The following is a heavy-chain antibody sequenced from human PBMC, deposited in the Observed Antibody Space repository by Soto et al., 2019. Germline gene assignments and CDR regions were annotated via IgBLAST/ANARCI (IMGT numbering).Heavy chain of an antibody. J-gene: IGHJ6*04. CDR3: DRGHAGNMDV. CDR2: TYYRSKWNN. V-gene: IGHV6-1*01. Sequence: SQPLXLTCAISWYSFSIKSASFNFIMQSPSRGLEWLGRTYYRSKWNNNYAVSVKSRITINPDTSKNQFSLQVNSVTPEDKAVYFCDRGHAGNMDVWGNGTTVT. CDR1: WYSFSIKSAS.